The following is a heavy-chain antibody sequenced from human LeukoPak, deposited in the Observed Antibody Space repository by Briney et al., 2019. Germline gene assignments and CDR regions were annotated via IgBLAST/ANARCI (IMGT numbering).Heavy chain of an antibody. CDR3: AKHIRTNVWFFDF. CDR2: ISASGGRT. D-gene: IGHD3-9*01. CDR1: GFTFGSDA. V-gene: IGHV3-23*01. J-gene: IGHJ4*02. Sequence: GGSLRLSCAASGFTFGSDALSSVRQAPGKGLEWVSLISASGGRTDYADSVKGRFTSSRDNSKNTLYLQMNSLKAEDTAVYYCAKHIRTNVWFFDFWGQGALVTVSS.